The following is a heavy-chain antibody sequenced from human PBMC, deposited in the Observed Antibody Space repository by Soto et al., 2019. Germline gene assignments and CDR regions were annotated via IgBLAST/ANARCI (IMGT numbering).Heavy chain of an antibody. Sequence: GESLKISCKTSGHRFTTYWISWVRQMPGKGLEYMGKINPTDSETNYSPSFEGHVTFSVDRSTSTAYVRWNSLKASDTAMYYCASPAMTSTSFYYAMDVWGQGTTVTVSS. CDR2: INPTDSET. D-gene: IGHD2-2*01. CDR3: ASPAMTSTSFYYAMDV. J-gene: IGHJ6*02. V-gene: IGHV5-10-1*01. CDR1: GHRFTTYW.